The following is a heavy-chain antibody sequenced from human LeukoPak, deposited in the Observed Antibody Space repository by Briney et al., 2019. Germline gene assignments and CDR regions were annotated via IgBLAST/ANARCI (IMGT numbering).Heavy chain of an antibody. Sequence: PGGSLRLSCAASGFTVSSNYMSWVRQALGKGLEWVSVIYSGGSTYYADSVKGRFTISRDNSKHTLYLQMNSLRAEDTAVYYCAIRGENDSTGSRTDYWGQGTLVTVSS. CDR1: GFTVSSNY. D-gene: IGHD3-22*01. J-gene: IGHJ4*02. CDR2: IYSGGST. V-gene: IGHV3-53*01. CDR3: AIRGENDSTGSRTDY.